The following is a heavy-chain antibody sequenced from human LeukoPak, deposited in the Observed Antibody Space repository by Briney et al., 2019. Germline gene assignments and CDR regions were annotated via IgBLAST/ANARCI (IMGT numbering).Heavy chain of an antibody. D-gene: IGHD5-12*01. CDR2: ISGSGGST. J-gene: IGHJ4*02. V-gene: IGHV3-23*01. CDR1: GFTLTSYA. Sequence: PGGSLRLSCAASGFTLTSYAMSWVRQAPGKGLEWVSAISGSGGSTFYAVSVRGRFTISRDNSKNTLYLQMNSLRAEGTAVYYCATKLGSGYDYVYWGQGTLVTVSS. CDR3: ATKLGSGYDYVY.